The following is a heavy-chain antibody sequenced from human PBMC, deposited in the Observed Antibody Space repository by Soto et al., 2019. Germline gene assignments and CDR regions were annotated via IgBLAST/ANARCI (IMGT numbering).Heavy chain of an antibody. CDR2: ISGSGDST. CDR3: AKGVPGIAVAGTGYFQH. CDR1: GFTFSSYA. J-gene: IGHJ1*01. D-gene: IGHD6-19*01. V-gene: IGHV3-23*01. Sequence: EVQLLESGGGLVQPGGSLRLSCAASGFTFSSYAMSWVRQAPGKGLEWVSGISGSGDSTYYADSVKGRFTISRDNSKNTLYLPMNSLRAEDTAVYYCAKGVPGIAVAGTGYFQHWGKGTLVTVSS.